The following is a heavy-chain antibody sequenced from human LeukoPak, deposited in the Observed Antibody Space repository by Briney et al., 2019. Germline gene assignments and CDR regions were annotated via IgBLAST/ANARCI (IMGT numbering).Heavy chain of an antibody. J-gene: IGHJ4*02. CDR3: AKRGVVIRVILVGFHKQAYYFDS. Sequence: GGSLRLSCAASGFTSSDYTMNWVRQSPGKGLEWVSGISVSDDSTYYADSVKGRFTISRDNPKNTLYLQMNSLRVEDTAVYFCAKRGVVIRVILVGFHKQAYYFDSWGQGALVTVSS. V-gene: IGHV3-23*01. CDR1: GFTSSDYT. CDR2: ISVSDDST. D-gene: IGHD3-22*01.